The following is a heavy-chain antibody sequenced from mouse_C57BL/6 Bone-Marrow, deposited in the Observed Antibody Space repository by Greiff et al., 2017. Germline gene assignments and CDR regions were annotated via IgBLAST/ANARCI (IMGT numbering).Heavy chain of an antibody. Sequence: QVQLQQSGAELMKPGASVKLSCKATGYTFPGYWIEWVKQRPGHGLEWIGEILPGSGSTNYNEKFKGKATFTADTSSNTAYMQLSSLTTEDSAIYYCARVYYYGSRVYAMDYWGQGTSVTVSS. CDR1: GYTFPGYW. CDR2: ILPGSGST. V-gene: IGHV1-9*01. J-gene: IGHJ4*01. CDR3: ARVYYYGSRVYAMDY. D-gene: IGHD1-1*01.